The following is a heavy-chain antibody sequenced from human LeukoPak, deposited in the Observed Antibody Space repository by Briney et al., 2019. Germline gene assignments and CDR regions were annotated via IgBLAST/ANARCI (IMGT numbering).Heavy chain of an antibody. D-gene: IGHD3-10*01. J-gene: IGHJ6*03. CDR3: ARAGDSGSGTRGYYYSYMDV. CDR1: GGSISSYY. Sequence: PSETLSLTCTVSGGSISSYYWSWIRQPAAKGLEWMGRSYTSGSTNYNPSRKSRVTMSVDTSKNQFSLTLSSVTAAATAVYYCARAGDSGSGTRGYYYSYMDVWGKGTTVTISS. V-gene: IGHV4-4*07. CDR2: SYTSGST.